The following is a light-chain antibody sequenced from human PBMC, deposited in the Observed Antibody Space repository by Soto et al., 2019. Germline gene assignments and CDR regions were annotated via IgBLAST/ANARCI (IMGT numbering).Light chain of an antibody. V-gene: IGKV3-15*01. CDR1: QSVTSN. J-gene: IGKJ1*01. CDR2: DAS. CDR3: QQYKNWPRT. Sequence: EIVMTQSPATLSVSPGESATLSCSASQSVTSNLAWYQQKPGQAPRLLIYDASTRATAFPARFSGSGSGTEFTLTISSLQSEDFAVYYCQQYKNWPRTFGQGTKVEIK.